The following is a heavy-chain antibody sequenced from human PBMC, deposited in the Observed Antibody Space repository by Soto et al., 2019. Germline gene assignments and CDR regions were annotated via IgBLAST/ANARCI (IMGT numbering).Heavy chain of an antibody. CDR2: IHYTGKT. J-gene: IGHJ4*02. D-gene: IGHD3-16*01. CDR3: ATNPAPWGDSYYLDD. V-gene: IGHV4-59*01. Sequence: QVQLQESGPGLVKPSETLSLTCTVSGDSITSYYWVWIRQPPGKGLEWIGYIHYTGKTDYNPSLKSRVTMSVDTSKSQFSLNLNSVTAADTAVYFCATNPAPWGDSYYLDDWGQGTLVTVSS. CDR1: GDSITSYY.